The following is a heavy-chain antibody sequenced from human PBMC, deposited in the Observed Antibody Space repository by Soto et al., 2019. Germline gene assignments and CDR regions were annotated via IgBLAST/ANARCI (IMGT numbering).Heavy chain of an antibody. CDR3: AGGPRNAVLGVIPDY. J-gene: IGHJ4*02. CDR1: EYTFTNYD. D-gene: IGHD3-3*01. CDR2: MNPYSGNT. Sequence: QVQLVQSGAEVKEPGASVRVSCKAAEYTFTNYDINWVRQATGQGLEWMGWMNPYSGNTGFAQKFQGRLTMTRNTSITAAYMELGSLISDDTAVYYCAGGPRNAVLGVIPDYWGQGTLVTVSS. V-gene: IGHV1-8*01.